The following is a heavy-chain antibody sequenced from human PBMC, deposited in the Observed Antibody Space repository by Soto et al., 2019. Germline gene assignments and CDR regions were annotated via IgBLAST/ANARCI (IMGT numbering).Heavy chain of an antibody. CDR2: IKQDGSEK. CDR1: GFTFSSYW. CDR3: ARGLARDDYIWGSYGPTFYMDV. V-gene: IGHV3-7*01. D-gene: IGHD3-16*01. J-gene: IGHJ6*03. Sequence: EVQLVESGGGLVQPGGSLRLSCAASGFTFSSYWMSWVRQAPGKGLEWVANIKQDGSEKYYVDSVKGRFTISRDNAKNSLYLQMNSLRAEDTAVYYCARGLARDDYIWGSYGPTFYMDVWGKGTTVTVSS.